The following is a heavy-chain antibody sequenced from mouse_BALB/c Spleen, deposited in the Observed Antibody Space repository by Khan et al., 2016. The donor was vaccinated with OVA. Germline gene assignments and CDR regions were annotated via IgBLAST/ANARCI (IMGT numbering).Heavy chain of an antibody. CDR3: ASHLTGSFAY. D-gene: IGHD4-1*01. CDR1: GFTFSNYG. V-gene: IGHV5-6*01. CDR2: INSDGSYT. Sequence: EVELVESGGDLVKPGGSPKLSCAASGFTFSNYGMSWVRQIPDKRLEWVATINSDGSYTYYPDSVKGRFTISRNNAKNTLSLEMISLRSDDTAMYYCASHLTGSFAYWGQGTLVTVFA. J-gene: IGHJ3*01.